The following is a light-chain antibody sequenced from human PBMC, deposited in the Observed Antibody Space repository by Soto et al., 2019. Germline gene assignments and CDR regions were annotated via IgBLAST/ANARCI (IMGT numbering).Light chain of an antibody. Sequence: DIQMTPSPSSLSASVGGRVTITCRASQSISSDLNWYQQKPGKAPKLLIYAASSLQSGVPSRFSGSGSGTDFTLTISSLQPEDFATYYCQQSYSTLTFGPGTKVDIK. CDR2: AAS. V-gene: IGKV1-39*01. J-gene: IGKJ3*01. CDR3: QQSYSTLT. CDR1: QSISSD.